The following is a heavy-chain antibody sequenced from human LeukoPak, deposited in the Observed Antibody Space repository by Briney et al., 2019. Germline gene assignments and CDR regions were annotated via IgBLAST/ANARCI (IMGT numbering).Heavy chain of an antibody. J-gene: IGHJ6*03. CDR1: GGSFSGYY. CDR3: ARVPSSSSWYYYNMDV. Sequence: TSSETLSLTCAVYGGSFSGYYWSWIRQPPGKGLEWIGEINHSGSTNYNPSLKSRVTISVDTSKNQFSLKLSSVTAADTAVYYCARVPSSSSWYYYNMDVWGKGTTVTVSS. V-gene: IGHV4-34*01. CDR2: INHSGST. D-gene: IGHD6-6*01.